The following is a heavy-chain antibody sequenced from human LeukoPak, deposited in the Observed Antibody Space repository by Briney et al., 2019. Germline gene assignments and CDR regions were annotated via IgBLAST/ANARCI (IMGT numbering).Heavy chain of an antibody. Sequence: GASVKVSCKASGGTFSSYAISWVRQAPGQGLEWMGGIIPIFGTANYAQKFQGRVTITADESTSTAYMELSSLRSEDTAVYYCARESLRRYYDSSGYYIDYWGQGTLVTVSS. CDR2: IIPIFGTA. CDR3: ARESLRRYYDSSGYYIDY. CDR1: GGTFSSYA. J-gene: IGHJ4*02. V-gene: IGHV1-69*01. D-gene: IGHD3-22*01.